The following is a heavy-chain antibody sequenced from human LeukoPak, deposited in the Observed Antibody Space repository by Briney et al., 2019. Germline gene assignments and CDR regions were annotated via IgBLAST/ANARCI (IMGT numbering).Heavy chain of an antibody. CDR1: GGTFSSYA. CDR3: ARGQGDSSSWAPGD. CDR2: IIPIFGTA. Sequence: ASVKVSCKASGGTFSSYAISWVRQAPGQGLEWMGGIIPIFGTANYAQKFQGRVTITADESTSTAYMELSSLRSEDTAVYYCARGQGDSSSWAPGDWGQGTLVTVSS. V-gene: IGHV1-69*13. D-gene: IGHD6-13*01. J-gene: IGHJ4*02.